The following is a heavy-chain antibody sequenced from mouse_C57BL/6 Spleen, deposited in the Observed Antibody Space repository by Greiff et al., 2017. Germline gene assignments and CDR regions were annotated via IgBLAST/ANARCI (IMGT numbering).Heavy chain of an antibody. CDR3: ARTAYSNDAMDY. CDR1: GYAFTNYL. Sequence: QVQLQQSGAELVRPGTSVKVSCKASGYAFTNYLIEWVKQRPGQGLEWIGVINPGSGGTNYNEKFKGKATLTADKSSSTAYMQLSSLTSEDSAVYFCARTAYSNDAMDYWGQGTSVTVSS. V-gene: IGHV1-54*01. J-gene: IGHJ4*01. CDR2: INPGSGGT. D-gene: IGHD2-5*01.